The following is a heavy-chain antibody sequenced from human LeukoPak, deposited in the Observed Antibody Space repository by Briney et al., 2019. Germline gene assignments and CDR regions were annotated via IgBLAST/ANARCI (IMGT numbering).Heavy chain of an antibody. J-gene: IGHJ4*02. V-gene: IGHV1-3*01. CDR2: INAGNGNT. D-gene: IGHD6-13*01. CDR3: ARDRGSSWYGNFDY. CDR1: GYTFTSYA. Sequence: ASVKVSCKASGYTFTSYAMHWVRQAPGQRLEWMGWINAGNGNTKYSQKFQGRVTITRDTSASTAYMELSSLRSEDTAVYYCARDRGSSWYGNFDYWGQGTLVTVSS.